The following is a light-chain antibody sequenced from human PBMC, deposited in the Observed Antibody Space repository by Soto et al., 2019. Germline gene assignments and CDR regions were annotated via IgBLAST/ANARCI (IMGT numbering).Light chain of an antibody. CDR1: SSDVGSDNL. CDR2: EGS. V-gene: IGLV2-23*01. CDR3: CSYAGGATSV. Sequence: QSALTQPASVSGSPGQSITISCTGTSSDVGSDNLVSWYQQHPGKAPKLMIYEGSKRPSGVSNRFSGSKSGNTASLTIFGLQAEDEADYHCCSYAGGATSVCGGGTKLTVL. J-gene: IGLJ2*01.